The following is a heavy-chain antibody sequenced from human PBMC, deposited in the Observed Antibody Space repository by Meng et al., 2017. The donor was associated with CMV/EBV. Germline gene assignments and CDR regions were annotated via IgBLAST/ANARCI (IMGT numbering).Heavy chain of an antibody. CDR3: ARVMGTIFGVVKNYFDY. Sequence: GESLKISCAASGFTSSSYWMSWVRQAPGKGLEWVANIKQDGSEKYYVDSVKGRFTISRDNAKNSLYLQMNSLRAEDTAVYYCARVMGTIFGVVKNYFDYWGQGTLVTVSS. V-gene: IGHV3-7*01. CDR2: IKQDGSEK. CDR1: GFTSSSYW. J-gene: IGHJ4*02. D-gene: IGHD3-3*01.